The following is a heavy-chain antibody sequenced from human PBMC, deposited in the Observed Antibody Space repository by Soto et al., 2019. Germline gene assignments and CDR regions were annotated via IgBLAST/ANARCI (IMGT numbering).Heavy chain of an antibody. CDR2: ILHDGSAE. Sequence: GGSLRLSCAASGFTVTSYGMHWVRQAPGKGLEWMALILHDGSAEYYADSVKGRFTISRDNSKNTLYLQMNSLRAEDTAVYYCARSRDGYSFYFYYGMDGWGQGTTVTVSS. J-gene: IGHJ6*02. CDR1: GFTVTSYG. CDR3: ARSRDGYSFYFYYGMDG. D-gene: IGHD4-4*01. V-gene: IGHV3-30*03.